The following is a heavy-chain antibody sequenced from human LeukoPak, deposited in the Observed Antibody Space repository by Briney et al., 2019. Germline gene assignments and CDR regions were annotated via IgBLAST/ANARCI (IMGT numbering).Heavy chain of an antibody. J-gene: IGHJ4*02. V-gene: IGHV3-23*01. Sequence: PGGSLRLSCAASGCTFSNFAMNWVREAPGKGLEWVSTISGSGDTTHYTDSAKGRFTVSRDNSKNTPYLQMNSLRAEDTALYYCAKIPQVAAVTGPNFDHWGQGTLVTVSS. CDR1: GCTFSNFA. D-gene: IGHD6-19*01. CDR2: ISGSGDTT. CDR3: AKIPQVAAVTGPNFDH.